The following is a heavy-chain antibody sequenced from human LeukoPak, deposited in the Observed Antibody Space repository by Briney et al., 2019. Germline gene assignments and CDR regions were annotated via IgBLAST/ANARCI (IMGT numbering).Heavy chain of an antibody. D-gene: IGHD1-14*01. CDR2: ISWNSGSI. V-gene: IGHV3-9*01. CDR3: AKDRRNDFDY. J-gene: IGHJ4*02. CDR1: GFTFDDYT. Sequence: GRSLRLSCAASGFTFDDYTMHWVRQAPGKGLEWVSGISWNSGSIGYADSVKGRFTISRDNAKNSLYLQMNSLRGDDTALYYCAKDRRNDFDYWGQGTLVTVSS.